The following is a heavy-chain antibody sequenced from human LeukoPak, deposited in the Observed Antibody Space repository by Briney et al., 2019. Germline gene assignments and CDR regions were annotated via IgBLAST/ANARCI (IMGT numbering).Heavy chain of an antibody. Sequence: PSETLSLTCTVSGGSISSSNYYWGWIRQPPGKGLEWIGSIYYSGSTYYNPSLKSRVTISVDTSKNQFSLKLSSVTAADTAVYYCSRESGPFSPFGFWGQGTLVSVHS. J-gene: IGHJ4*02. CDR3: SRESGPFSPFGF. V-gene: IGHV4-39*02. CDR2: IYYSGST. D-gene: IGHD1-26*01. CDR1: GGSISSSNYY.